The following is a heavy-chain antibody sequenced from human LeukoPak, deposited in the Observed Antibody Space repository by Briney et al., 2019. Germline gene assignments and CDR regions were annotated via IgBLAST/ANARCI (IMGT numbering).Heavy chain of an antibody. CDR3: ARYWGAFGI. Sequence: SATLSLTCTVSGGSISSYYWTWIRQPPGKGLEWIGNIHYSGSTNYNPSLKSRVTISVDTSKKHFSLKLSSVTAADTAVYFCARYWGAFGIWGQGTTVTVSS. J-gene: IGHJ3*02. D-gene: IGHD7-27*01. V-gene: IGHV4-59*08. CDR1: GGSISSYY. CDR2: IHYSGST.